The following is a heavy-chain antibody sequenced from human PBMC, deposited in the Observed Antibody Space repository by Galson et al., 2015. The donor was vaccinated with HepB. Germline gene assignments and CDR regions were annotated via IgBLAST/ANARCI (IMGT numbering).Heavy chain of an antibody. CDR1: GGTFSSYA. CDR3: ASLGYCSSTSCYINWFDP. J-gene: IGHJ5*02. V-gene: IGHV1-69*01. CDR2: IIPIFGTA. Sequence: QSGAEVKKPGESLRISCKASGGTFSSYAISWVRQAPGQGLEWMGGIIPIFGTANYAQKFQGRVTITADESTSTAYMELSSLRSEDTAVYYCASLGYCSSTSCYINWFDPWGQGTLVTVSS. D-gene: IGHD2-2*01.